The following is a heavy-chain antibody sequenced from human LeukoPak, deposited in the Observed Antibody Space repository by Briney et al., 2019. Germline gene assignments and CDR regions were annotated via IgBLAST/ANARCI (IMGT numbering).Heavy chain of an antibody. V-gene: IGHV3-30-3*01. Sequence: PGGSLRLSCAASGFTFSSYAMHWVRQAPGKGLEWVAVISYDGSNKYYADSVKGRFTISRDNSKNTLYLQMNSLRAEDTAAYYCAKDRLGTVPDAFDIWGQGTMVTVSS. D-gene: IGHD4-17*01. CDR2: ISYDGSNK. CDR1: GFTFSSYA. J-gene: IGHJ3*02. CDR3: AKDRLGTVPDAFDI.